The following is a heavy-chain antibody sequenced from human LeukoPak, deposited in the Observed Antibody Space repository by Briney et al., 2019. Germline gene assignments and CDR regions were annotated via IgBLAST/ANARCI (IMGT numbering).Heavy chain of an antibody. D-gene: IGHD2-2*01. CDR2: ISGTSTYI. V-gene: IGHV3-21*01. J-gene: IGHJ4*02. CDR3: ARSPPGYCSSTSCYYAY. CDR1: GFTFSSYS. Sequence: GGSLRLSCAASGFTFSSYSMNWVRQAPGKGLEWVSSISGTSTYIYYADSVKGRFTISRDNAKNSLYLQMNSLRAEDTAVYYCARSPPGYCSSTSCYYAYLGQGTLVTVSS.